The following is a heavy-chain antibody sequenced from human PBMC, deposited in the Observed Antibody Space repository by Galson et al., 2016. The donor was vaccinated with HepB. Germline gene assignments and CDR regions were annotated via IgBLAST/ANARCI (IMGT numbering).Heavy chain of an antibody. CDR3: AAAVAGNFDY. V-gene: IGHV1-18*04. D-gene: IGHD6-19*01. CDR1: GYTFTSYG. Sequence: SVKVSCKASGYTFTSYGITWVRQAPGQGLEWMGWISAYNGNTNYAQKLQGRVPMTTDTSTSTAYMELRSLRSDDTAVYYCAAAVAGNFDYWGQGILVTVSS. J-gene: IGHJ4*02. CDR2: ISAYNGNT.